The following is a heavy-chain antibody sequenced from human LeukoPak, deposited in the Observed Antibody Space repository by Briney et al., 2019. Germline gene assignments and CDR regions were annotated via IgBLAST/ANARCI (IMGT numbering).Heavy chain of an antibody. Sequence: GASLRLSCAASGITFSSYAIHWVRQAPGKGLERGSYITSSSSYTNYEVSVMGRFTISRDHGNNSLYLQMTSLPAEDTAVYYCARGHYCSSTSCYPSWFDPWGQGTMVTVSS. V-gene: IGHV3-21*05. D-gene: IGHD2-2*01. J-gene: IGHJ5*02. CDR1: GITFSSYA. CDR3: ARGHYCSSTSCYPSWFDP. CDR2: ITSSSSYT.